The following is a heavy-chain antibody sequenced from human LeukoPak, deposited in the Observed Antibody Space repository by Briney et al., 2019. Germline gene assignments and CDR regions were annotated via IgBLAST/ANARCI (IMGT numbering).Heavy chain of an antibody. CDR2: MNPNSGNT. D-gene: IGHD5-18*01. J-gene: IGHJ4*02. CDR3: ARVTQGDTAIDY. Sequence: ASVKVSCKASGYTFTSYDINWVRQATGQGLEWMGRMNPNSGNTGYAQKFQGRVTMTRNTSISTAYMELSSLRSEDTAVYYCARVTQGDTAIDYWGQGTLVTVSS. V-gene: IGHV1-8*01. CDR1: GYTFTSYD.